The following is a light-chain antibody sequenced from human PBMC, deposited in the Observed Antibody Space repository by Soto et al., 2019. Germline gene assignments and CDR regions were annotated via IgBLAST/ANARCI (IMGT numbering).Light chain of an antibody. CDR2: EVS. CDR1: SSDVGGYKY. J-gene: IGLJ3*02. CDR3: SSYAGSYNWV. Sequence: QSALTQPPSASGSPGQSVTISCTGTSSDVGGYKYVSWYQQHPGKAPKLLIYEVSKRPSGVPDRFSGSQSGNTASLPVSGLPAADEAAYYCSSYAGSYNWVFGGGTKLTVL. V-gene: IGLV2-8*01.